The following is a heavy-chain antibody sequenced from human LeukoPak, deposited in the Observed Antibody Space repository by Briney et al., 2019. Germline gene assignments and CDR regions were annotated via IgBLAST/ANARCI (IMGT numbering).Heavy chain of an antibody. CDR3: ARGVYLGNGYYFDY. D-gene: IGHD2-8*01. V-gene: IGHV4-4*07. CDR2: IYTSGST. Sequence: SETLSLTCTVSGGSISSYYWNWIRQPAGEGLEWIGHIYTSGSTNYNSSLKSRVTMSVDTSKNQFSVKLNSVIAADTAMYYCARGVYLGNGYYFDYWGQGTLVTVSS. J-gene: IGHJ4*02. CDR1: GGSISSYY.